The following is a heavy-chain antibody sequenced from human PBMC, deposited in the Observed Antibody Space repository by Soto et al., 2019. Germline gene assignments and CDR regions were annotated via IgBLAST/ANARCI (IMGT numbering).Heavy chain of an antibody. CDR1: GFTFSNYA. D-gene: IGHD4-17*01. CDR2: ISGSGDST. Sequence: EVQLLESGGGLVQPGGSLRLSCAASGFTFSNYAMSWVRQAPGKGLEWVSAISGSGDSTYYADSVKGRFTISRDNSKNTLYLQMNSLRTEDTAVYYYAKGRTTVSVIDAFDIWGQGTMVTVSS. V-gene: IGHV3-23*01. J-gene: IGHJ3*02. CDR3: AKGRTTVSVIDAFDI.